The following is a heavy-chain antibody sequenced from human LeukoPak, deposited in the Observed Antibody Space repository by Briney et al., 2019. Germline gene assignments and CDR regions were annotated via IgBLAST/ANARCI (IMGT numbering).Heavy chain of an antibody. J-gene: IGHJ6*02. CDR2: MNHTGSI. CDR3: ARGPSV. V-gene: IGHV4-34*01. CDR1: GGSFSGYY. Sequence: PSETLSLTCAAYGGSFSGYYWSWIRQPPGKGLEWIGEMNHTGSINYNPSLKSRLTISVDTSKNQFSLKLSSVTAADTAVYYCARGPSVWGQGTTLTVSS.